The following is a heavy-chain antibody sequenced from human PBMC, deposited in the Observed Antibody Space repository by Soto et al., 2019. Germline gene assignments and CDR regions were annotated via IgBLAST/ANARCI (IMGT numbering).Heavy chain of an antibody. J-gene: IGHJ6*02. CDR1: GFTFSTYS. Sequence: EVQVVESGGGLVQPGGSLRLSCAASGFTFSTYSMNWVRQAPGKGLGWVSYISSRSSTIYYADSVKGRFTISRDNAKNSLYLQMNSRRAEDTAVYYCARDQYSSGWYHGLDVWGQGTTVTVSS. CDR3: ARDQYSSGWYHGLDV. V-gene: IGHV3-48*01. D-gene: IGHD6-25*01. CDR2: ISSRSSTI.